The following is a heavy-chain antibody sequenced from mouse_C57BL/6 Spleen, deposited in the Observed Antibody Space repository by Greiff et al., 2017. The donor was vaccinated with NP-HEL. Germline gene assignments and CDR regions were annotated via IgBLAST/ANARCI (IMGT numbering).Heavy chain of an antibody. J-gene: IGHJ3*01. D-gene: IGHD2-3*01. V-gene: IGHV14-1*01. Sequence: VQLQQSGAELVRPGASVKLSCTASGFNIKDYYMHWVKQRPEQGLEWIGRLDPEAGDTAYAPKFQGKATMTADTSSNTAYLQLSSLTSEDTAVYYCTTWGDGYSPAWFAYWGQGTLVTVSA. CDR3: TTWGDGYSPAWFAY. CDR1: GFNIKDYY. CDR2: LDPEAGDT.